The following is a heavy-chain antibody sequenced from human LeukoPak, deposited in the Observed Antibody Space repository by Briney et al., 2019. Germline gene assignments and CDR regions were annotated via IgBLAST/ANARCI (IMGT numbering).Heavy chain of an antibody. CDR3: AKDIERGFDFTNSLDY. CDR1: GFTSTSYG. J-gene: IGHJ4*02. Sequence: PGGSLRLSCAASGFTSTSYGIHWVRQAPGKGLEWVAVIWSDGTNKYYADSVKGRFAISRDDSKNMVYLQMNSLRVEDTAVYYCAKDIERGFDFTNSLDYWGQGTLVTVSS. V-gene: IGHV3-33*06. CDR2: IWSDGTNK. D-gene: IGHD3-9*01.